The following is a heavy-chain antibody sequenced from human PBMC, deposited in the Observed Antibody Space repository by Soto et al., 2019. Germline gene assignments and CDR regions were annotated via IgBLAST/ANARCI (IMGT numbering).Heavy chain of an antibody. CDR1: GITSSPYA. J-gene: IGHJ5*02. CDR2: INAGNGNT. D-gene: IGHD3-22*01. V-gene: IGHV1-3*01. Sequence: ASVKVSCKASGITSSPYAMHWVRQVPGQRLEWMGWINAGNGNTRYSQKFQGRVTLTRDTSASTAYMDLGSLRSEDTAIYYCARAISGYVTWGQGTLVTVSS. CDR3: ARAISGYVT.